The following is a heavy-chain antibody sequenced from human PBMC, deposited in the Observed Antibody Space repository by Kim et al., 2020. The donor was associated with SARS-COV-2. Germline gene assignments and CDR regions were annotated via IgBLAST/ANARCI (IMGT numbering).Heavy chain of an antibody. CDR3: ATEQWLVRGFDY. D-gene: IGHD6-19*01. V-gene: IGHV1-24*01. Sequence: IYAQKFQGRVTRTEDTSTDTAYMELSSLRSEDTAVYYCATEQWLVRGFDYWGQGTLVTVSS. J-gene: IGHJ4*02.